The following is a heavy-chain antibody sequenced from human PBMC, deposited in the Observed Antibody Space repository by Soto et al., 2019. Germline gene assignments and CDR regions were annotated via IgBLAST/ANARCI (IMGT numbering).Heavy chain of an antibody. J-gene: IGHJ4*02. V-gene: IGHV3-30*18. CDR2: ISYDGSNK. CDR3: AKNTGVAVAGNFDY. Sequence: VQLVESGGGVVQPGRSLRLSCAASGFTFSSYGMHWVRQAPGKGLEWVAVISYDGSNKYYADSVKGRFTISRDNSKNTLYLQMNSLRAEDTAVYYCAKNTGVAVAGNFDYWGQGTLVTVSS. D-gene: IGHD6-19*01. CDR1: GFTFSSYG.